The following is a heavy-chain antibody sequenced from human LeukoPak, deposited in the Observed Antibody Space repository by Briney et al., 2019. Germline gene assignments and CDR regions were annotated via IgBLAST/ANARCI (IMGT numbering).Heavy chain of an antibody. J-gene: IGHJ4*02. Sequence: SETLSLTCAVYGGSFSGYYWSWIRQPPGKGLEWIGEISHSGSTNYNPSLKSRVTISVDTSKNQFSLELSSVTAADTAVYYCARAGYGDSDFDYWGQGTLVTVSS. D-gene: IGHD4-17*01. CDR1: GGSFSGYY. V-gene: IGHV4-34*01. CDR2: ISHSGST. CDR3: ARAGYGDSDFDY.